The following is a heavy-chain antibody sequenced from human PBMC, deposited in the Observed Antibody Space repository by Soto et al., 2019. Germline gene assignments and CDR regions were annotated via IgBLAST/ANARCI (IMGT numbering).Heavy chain of an antibody. CDR2: INPSGGST. V-gene: IGHV1-46*01. D-gene: IGHD2-15*01. J-gene: IGHJ6*02. CDR1: GYTFTSYY. Sequence: ASVKVSCKASGYTFTSYYMHWVRQAPGQGLEWMGIINPSGGSTSYAQKFQGRVTMTRDTFTSTVYMELSSLRSEDTAVYYCASGEYCSGGSCYADVWGQGTTVTVSS. CDR3: ASGEYCSGGSCYADV.